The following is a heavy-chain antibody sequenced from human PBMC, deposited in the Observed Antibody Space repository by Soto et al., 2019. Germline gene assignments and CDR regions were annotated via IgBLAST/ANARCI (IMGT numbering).Heavy chain of an antibody. CDR2: ISAYNGNT. Sequence: ASVKVSCKASGYTFTSYGISWVRQAPGQGLEWMGWISAYNGNTNYAQKLQGRVTMTTDTSTSTAYMELRSLRSDDTAVYYCARDNPPVALWLAELYASYYYYGMDVWGQGTTVTGS. CDR3: ARDNPPVALWLAELYASYYYYGMDV. J-gene: IGHJ6*02. D-gene: IGHD3-10*01. V-gene: IGHV1-18*01. CDR1: GYTFTSYG.